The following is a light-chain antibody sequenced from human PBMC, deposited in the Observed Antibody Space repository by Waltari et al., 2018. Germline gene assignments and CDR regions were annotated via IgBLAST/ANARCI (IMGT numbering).Light chain of an antibody. Sequence: DIVMTQSPDSLAVSLGERATINCQSSQSVLSSSNNKNYLAWYQQKQGQPPKLLIYWASTRESGVPDRFSGSGYGTDFTLAISSLQAEDVAVYYCHQYFGTPFTFGPGTKVDIK. CDR2: WAS. CDR1: QSVLSSSNNKNY. J-gene: IGKJ3*01. V-gene: IGKV4-1*01. CDR3: HQYFGTPFT.